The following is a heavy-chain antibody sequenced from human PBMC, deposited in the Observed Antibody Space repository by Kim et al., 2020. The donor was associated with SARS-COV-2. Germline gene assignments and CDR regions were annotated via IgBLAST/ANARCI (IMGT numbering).Heavy chain of an antibody. Sequence: GGSLRLSCAASGFTFSSYSMNWVRQAPGKGLEWVSSISSSSSYIYYADSVKGRFTISRDNAKNSLYLQMNSLRAEDTAVYYCARDGGFSRIVVVPAAIQGADYYYGMDVWGQGTTVTVSS. CDR1: GFTFSSYS. D-gene: IGHD2-2*01. CDR3: ARDGGFSRIVVVPAAIQGADYYYGMDV. V-gene: IGHV3-21*01. CDR2: ISSSSSYI. J-gene: IGHJ6*02.